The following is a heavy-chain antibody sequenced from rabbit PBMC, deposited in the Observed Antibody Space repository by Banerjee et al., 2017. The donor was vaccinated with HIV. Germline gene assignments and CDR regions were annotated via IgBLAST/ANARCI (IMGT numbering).Heavy chain of an antibody. D-gene: IGHD6-1*01. V-gene: IGHV1S45*01. CDR2: MVADSSGST. CDR3: ARGGYSYGDYGYGL. CDR1: GFSFSSSYW. J-gene: IGHJ4*01. Sequence: QEQLVESGGGLVKPGASLTLTCTASGFSFSSSYWLCWVRQAPGKGLEWIACMVADSSGSTYYASWAKGRFTSSKTSSTTVTLQMTSLTAADTATYFCARGGYSYGDYGYGLWGPGTLVTVS.